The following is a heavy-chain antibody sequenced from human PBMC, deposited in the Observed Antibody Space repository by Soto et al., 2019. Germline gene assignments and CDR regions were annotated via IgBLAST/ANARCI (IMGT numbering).Heavy chain of an antibody. V-gene: IGHV3-23*01. CDR3: AKSITARPFDY. CDR1: GFTFSSYA. CDR2: ISGSGGNT. Sequence: EVQLLESGGGLVQPGGSLRLSCTASGFTFSSYALSWVRQAPGKGLEWVSAISGSGGNTYYADSVKGRFTISRDNSKNTLYLQMNSLRAEDTAVYYCAKSITARPFDYWGQGALVTVSS. D-gene: IGHD6-6*01. J-gene: IGHJ4*02.